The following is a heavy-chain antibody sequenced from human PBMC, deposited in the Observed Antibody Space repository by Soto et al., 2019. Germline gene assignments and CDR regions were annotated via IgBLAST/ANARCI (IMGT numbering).Heavy chain of an antibody. CDR1: GITFGNRS. D-gene: IGHD3-10*01. V-gene: IGHV3-23*01. J-gene: IGHJ4*02. Sequence: LRLSCVASGITFGNRSMSWVRQAPWGGLEWVSAITDTGGDAKYADSVRGRFAISRDNSKNTLYLQMSSLRAEDSAVSYCARGSKDSHPGSRIFDFWGRVTLVTFSS. CDR2: ITDTGGDA. CDR3: ARGSKDSHPGSRIFDF.